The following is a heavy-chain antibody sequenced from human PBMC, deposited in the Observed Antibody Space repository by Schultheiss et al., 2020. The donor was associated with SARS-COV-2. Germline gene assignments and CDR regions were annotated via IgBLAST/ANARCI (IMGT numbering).Heavy chain of an antibody. V-gene: IGHV5-10-1*01. CDR3: ARRGYCSSTSCYLVDTFDI. CDR2: IDPSDSYT. Sequence: GGSLRLSCKGSGYSFTSYWISWVRQMPGKGLEWMGRIDPSDSYTNYSPSFQGHVTISADKSISTAYLQWSSLKASDTAMYYCARRGYCSSTSCYLVDTFDIWGQGTMVTVSS. D-gene: IGHD2-2*01. CDR1: GYSFTSYW. J-gene: IGHJ3*02.